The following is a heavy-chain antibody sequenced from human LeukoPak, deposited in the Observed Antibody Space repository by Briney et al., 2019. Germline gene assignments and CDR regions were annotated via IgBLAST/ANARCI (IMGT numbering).Heavy chain of an antibody. D-gene: IGHD4-11*01. CDR1: GGSFSGYY. Sequence: SETLSLTCAVYGGSFSGYYWSWIRQPPGKGLGWIGEINHSGSTNYNPSLKSRVTISVDTSKNQFSLKLSSVTAADTAVYYCASGSYSNLDYWGQGTLVTVSS. CDR2: INHSGST. CDR3: ASGSYSNLDY. J-gene: IGHJ4*02. V-gene: IGHV4-34*01.